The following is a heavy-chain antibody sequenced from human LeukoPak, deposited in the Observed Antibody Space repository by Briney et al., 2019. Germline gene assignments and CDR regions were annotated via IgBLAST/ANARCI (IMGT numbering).Heavy chain of an antibody. V-gene: IGHV4-59*01. Sequence: SETLSFTCTVSGGSMISYYWTWIRQAPGKGLEWIGYIYYNGDTNYNPSLKSRVTMSIDTSKTHFSLNLRSVTAADTAVYYCTRGTTVISLDYWGQGILVTVSS. CDR1: GGSMISYY. J-gene: IGHJ4*02. CDR2: IYYNGDT. CDR3: TRGTTVISLDY. D-gene: IGHD4-23*01.